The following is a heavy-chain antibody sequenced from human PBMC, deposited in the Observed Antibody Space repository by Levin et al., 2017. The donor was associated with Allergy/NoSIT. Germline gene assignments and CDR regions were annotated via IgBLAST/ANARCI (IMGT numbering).Heavy chain of an antibody. CDR2: ISANGVGT. J-gene: IGHJ4*02. D-gene: IGHD6-13*01. V-gene: IGHV3-23*01. CDR1: GFTFSTYP. CDR3: ARIIVAAGTDF. Sequence: GESLKISCAASGFTFSTYPMSWVRQAPGKGLEWVSSISANGVGTYYADSVKGRFTISRDNSQKTLYLQMNSLRVEDTAVYFCARIIVAAGTDFWGQGTLVTVSS.